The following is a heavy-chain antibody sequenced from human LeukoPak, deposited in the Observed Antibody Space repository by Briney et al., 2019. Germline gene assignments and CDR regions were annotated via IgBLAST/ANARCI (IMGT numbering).Heavy chain of an antibody. CDR3: ARADYDILTGYYTFFDY. Sequence: SETLSLTCTVSGGSISSSTYYWGWIRQPPGKGLERIGNIYYSGSTYYNPSLKSRVTISVDTSKNQFSLKLSSVTAADTAVYYCARADYDILTGYYTFFDYWGQGTLVTVSS. CDR1: GGSISSSTYY. CDR2: IYYSGST. J-gene: IGHJ4*02. V-gene: IGHV4-39*07. D-gene: IGHD3-9*01.